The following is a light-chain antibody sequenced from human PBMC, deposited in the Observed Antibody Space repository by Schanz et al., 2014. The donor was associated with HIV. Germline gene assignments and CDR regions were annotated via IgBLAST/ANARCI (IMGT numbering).Light chain of an antibody. CDR2: ATS. Sequence: DIQMTQSPSSLSASVGDRVTITCRASQSIGISLNWYQQKPGRAPQLLIYATSLLHTGVPSRFSGSGSGTHFTLTITSLLFEDFATYYCQQTYIVTPYTFGQGTKVE. V-gene: IGKV1-39*01. CDR3: QQTYIVTPYT. CDR1: QSIGIS. J-gene: IGKJ2*01.